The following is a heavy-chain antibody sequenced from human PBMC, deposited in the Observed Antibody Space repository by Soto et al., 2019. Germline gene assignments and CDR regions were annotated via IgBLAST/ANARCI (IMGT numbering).Heavy chain of an antibody. CDR3: ARSTRTSTMARGAFDI. J-gene: IGHJ3*02. D-gene: IGHD3-10*01. CDR1: GYTFTSYG. CDR2: ISAYNGNT. Sequence: GASVKVSCKASGYTFTSYGISWVRQAPGQGLEWMGWISAYNGNTNYAQKLQGRVTMTTDTSTSTAYMGLRSLRSDDTAVYYCARSTRTSTMARGAFDIWGQGTMVTVSS. V-gene: IGHV1-18*01.